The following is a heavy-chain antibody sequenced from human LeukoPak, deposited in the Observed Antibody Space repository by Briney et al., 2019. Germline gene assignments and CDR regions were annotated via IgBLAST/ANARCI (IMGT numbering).Heavy chain of an antibody. CDR2: IRSKAYGGTT. CDR3: TRDQIVVSADAFDI. CDR1: GFTFSSYA. Sequence: PGGSLRLSCAASGFTFSSYAMSWFRQAPGKGLEWVGFIRSKAYGGTTEYAASVKGRFTISRDDSKSIAYLQMNSLKTEDTAVYYCTRDQIVVSADAFDIWGQGTMVTVSS. V-gene: IGHV3-49*03. J-gene: IGHJ3*02. D-gene: IGHD3-22*01.